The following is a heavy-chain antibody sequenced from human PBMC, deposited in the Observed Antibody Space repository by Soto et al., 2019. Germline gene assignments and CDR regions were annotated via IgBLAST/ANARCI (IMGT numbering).Heavy chain of an antibody. CDR3: EKGKVLLWQGMDV. CDR2: ISYDGSNK. Sequence: PGGSLRISCAASGFTFSSYGMHWVRQAPGKGLEWVAVISYDGSNKYYADSVKGRFTISRDNSKNTLYLQMNSLRAEDTAVYYCEKGKVLLWQGMDVWGQGTTVTVSS. J-gene: IGHJ6*02. V-gene: IGHV3-30*18. CDR1: GFTFSSYG. D-gene: IGHD3-10*01.